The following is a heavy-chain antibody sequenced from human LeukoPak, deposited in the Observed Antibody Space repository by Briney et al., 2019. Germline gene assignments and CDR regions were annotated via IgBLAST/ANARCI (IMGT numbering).Heavy chain of an antibody. CDR2: IYWNDDK. CDR3: THSPNSLLRFLGGTPFDY. D-gene: IGHD3-3*01. Sequence: SGPTLVNPTQTLTLTCTFSGFSLSTSGVGGGRIRQPPGKALEWLALIYWNDDKRYSPSLKSRLPITTDTSKNQVVLTMTNMDPVDTATYYCTHSPNSLLRFLGGTPFDYWGQGTLVTVSS. J-gene: IGHJ4*02. CDR1: GFSLSTSGVG. V-gene: IGHV2-5*01.